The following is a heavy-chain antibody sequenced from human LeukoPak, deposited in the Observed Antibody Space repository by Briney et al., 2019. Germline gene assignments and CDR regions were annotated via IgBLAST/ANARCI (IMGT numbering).Heavy chain of an antibody. Sequence: SQTLSLTRTVSGGSISSGDYYWSWIRQPPGKGLEWIGHIYYSGSTYYNTSLKSRVTISVDTSKNQFSLKLSSVTAADTAVYYCARGDIAMADPGAFDIWGQGTMVTVSS. CDR1: GGSISSGDYY. CDR2: IYYSGST. D-gene: IGHD5-18*01. J-gene: IGHJ3*02. V-gene: IGHV4-30-4*01. CDR3: ARGDIAMADPGAFDI.